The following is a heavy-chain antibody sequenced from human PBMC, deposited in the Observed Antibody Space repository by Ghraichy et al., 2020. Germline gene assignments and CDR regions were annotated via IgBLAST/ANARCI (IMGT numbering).Heavy chain of an antibody. D-gene: IGHD1-1*01. Sequence: TLSLTCTVSGGSISSGSDYWSWIRQPAGKGLEWIGRMDTSGSTNYNPSLKSRVTISVDTSKNQFSLKLSSVTAADTAVYYCARETTPRYNWDRYYYYGMDVWGQGTTVTVSS. CDR3: ARETTPRYNWDRYYYYGMDV. CDR1: GGSISSGSDY. CDR2: MDTSGST. J-gene: IGHJ6*02. V-gene: IGHV4-61*02.